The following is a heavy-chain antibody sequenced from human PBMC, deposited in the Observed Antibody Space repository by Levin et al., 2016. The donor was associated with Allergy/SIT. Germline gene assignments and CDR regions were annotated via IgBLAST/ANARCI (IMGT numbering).Heavy chain of an antibody. J-gene: IGHJ6*02. CDR1: GGSFSGYY. CDR2: INHSGST. Sequence: SETLSLTCAVYGGSFSGYYWSWIRQPPGKGLEWIGEINHSGSTNYNPSLKSRVTISVDTSKNQFSLKLSSVTAADTAVYYCASTSYYDFWSAHRGGYDYYGMYVWGQGTTVTVSS. V-gene: IGHV4-34*01. D-gene: IGHD3-3*01. CDR3: ASTSYYDFWSAHRGGYDYYGMYV.